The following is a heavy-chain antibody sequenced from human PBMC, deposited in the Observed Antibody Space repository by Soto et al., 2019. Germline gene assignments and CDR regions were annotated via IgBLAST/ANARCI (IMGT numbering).Heavy chain of an antibody. CDR2: IKSKTDGGTT. J-gene: IGHJ4*02. CDR3: TADSGYSYVRFDY. CDR1: GFTFSNAG. V-gene: IGHV3-15*07. Sequence: EVQLVESGGGLVKPGGSLRLSCAASGFTFSNAGMNWVRQAPGKGLEWVGRIKSKTDGGTTDYAAPVKGRFTISRDDSKNTLYLQMNSLKTEDTAVYYCTADSGYSYVRFDYWGQGTLVTASS. D-gene: IGHD5-18*01.